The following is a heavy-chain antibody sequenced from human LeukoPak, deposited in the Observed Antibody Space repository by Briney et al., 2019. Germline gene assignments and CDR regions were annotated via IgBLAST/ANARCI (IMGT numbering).Heavy chain of an antibody. CDR2: IWYDGSNK. V-gene: IGHV3-33*08. Sequence: QPGGSLRLSCAASGFTISGHDMHWVRQAPGKGLEWVAVIWYDGSNKYYADSVKGRFTISRDNSKNTLYLQMNSLRAEDTAVYYCAREDDYGDYPRFDYWGQGTLVTVSS. CDR1: GFTISGHD. J-gene: IGHJ4*02. D-gene: IGHD4-17*01. CDR3: AREDDYGDYPRFDY.